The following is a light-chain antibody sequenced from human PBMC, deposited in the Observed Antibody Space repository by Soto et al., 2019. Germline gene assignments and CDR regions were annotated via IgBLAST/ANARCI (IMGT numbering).Light chain of an antibody. CDR3: QQFNSFPLT. J-gene: IGKJ4*01. Sequence: DIPLTQSPSFLSASVGDRVIITCRASQGISSYLAWYQQKPGKAPKLLIYAASTLPSGVPSGFSGSGSGTEFTLTISSQQTEDFAAYYCQQFNSFPLTFGGGTKVEIK. CDR2: AAS. CDR1: QGISSY. V-gene: IGKV1-9*01.